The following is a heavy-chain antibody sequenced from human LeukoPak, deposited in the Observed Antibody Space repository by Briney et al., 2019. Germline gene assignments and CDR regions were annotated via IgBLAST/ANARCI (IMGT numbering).Heavy chain of an antibody. CDR2: ISGSGGST. CDR1: GFTFSSYA. D-gene: IGHD3-10*01. J-gene: IGHJ5*02. V-gene: IGHV3-23*01. CDR3: ARAPVRGVMDLGAWFDP. Sequence: GGSLRLSCAASGFTFSSYAMSWVRQAPGKGLEWVSAISGSGGSTYYADSVKGRFTISRDNAKNSLYLQMNSLRAEDTAVYYCARAPVRGVMDLGAWFDPWGQGTLVTVSS.